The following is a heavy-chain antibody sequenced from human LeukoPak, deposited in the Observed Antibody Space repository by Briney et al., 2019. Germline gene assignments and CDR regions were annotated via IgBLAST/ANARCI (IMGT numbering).Heavy chain of an antibody. CDR2: IYYSGST. CDR1: GGSISSYY. D-gene: IGHD6-6*01. CDR3: ARGGAARPAGY. J-gene: IGHJ4*02. Sequence: SETLSLTCTVSGGSISSYYWSWIRQPPGKGLEWIGYIYYSGSTNYNPSLKSRVTISVDTSKNQFSLKLSSVTAADTAVYYCARGGAARPAGYWGQGTLVTVSS. V-gene: IGHV4-59*01.